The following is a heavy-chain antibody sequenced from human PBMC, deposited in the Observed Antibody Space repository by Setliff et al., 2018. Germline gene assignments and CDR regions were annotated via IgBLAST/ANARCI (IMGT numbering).Heavy chain of an antibody. CDR1: RYTFNDYY. V-gene: IGHV1-2*06. CDR2: INPSSGGT. CDR3: ATNLNSGSLTPDAFDI. J-gene: IGHJ3*02. Sequence: ASVKVSCKAFRYTFNDYYIHWVRQTPGQGLEWMGRINPSSGGTDDAQNFLGRVTMTRDTAISTAYMELSRLRSDDTAVYYCATNLNSGSLTPDAFDIWGQGTMVTV. D-gene: IGHD1-26*01.